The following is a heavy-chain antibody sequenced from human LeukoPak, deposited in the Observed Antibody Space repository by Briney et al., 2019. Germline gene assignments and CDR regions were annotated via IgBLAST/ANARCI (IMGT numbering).Heavy chain of an antibody. Sequence: GGSLRLSCAASGFTFSSYAMSWVRQAPGKGLEWVSAISGSGGSTYYADSVKGRFTISRNNSKNTLYLQMNSLRAEDTAVYYCAKDRVRVVTAFDIWGQGTMVTVSS. CDR1: GFTFSSYA. CDR3: AKDRVRVVTAFDI. D-gene: IGHD4-23*01. J-gene: IGHJ3*02. CDR2: ISGSGGST. V-gene: IGHV3-23*01.